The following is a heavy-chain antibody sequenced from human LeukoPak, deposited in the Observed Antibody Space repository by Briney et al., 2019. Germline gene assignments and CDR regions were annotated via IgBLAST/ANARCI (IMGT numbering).Heavy chain of an antibody. V-gene: IGHV3-30*01. CDR2: ISYDGSNK. Sequence: PGGSLRLSCAASGFTFSGYAMHWVRQAPGKGLEWVAVISYDGSNKYYADSVKGRFTISRDNSKNTLYLQMNSLRAEDTAVYYCARDPYYYDSSGYLYDYWGQGTLVTVSS. CDR3: ARDPYYYDSSGYLYDY. D-gene: IGHD3-22*01. J-gene: IGHJ4*02. CDR1: GFTFSGYA.